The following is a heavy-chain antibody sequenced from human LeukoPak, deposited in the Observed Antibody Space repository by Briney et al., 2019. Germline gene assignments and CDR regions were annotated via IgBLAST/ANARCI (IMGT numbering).Heavy chain of an antibody. CDR2: IWYDGSNT. D-gene: IGHD2-15*01. Sequence: GTSLRLSCGASGLTFRNYSMHWVRQAPGKGLEWVAVIWYDGSNTYYADSVKGRFTISRDNYNDTLYLQMNSLRAENTAMYYCARGGPRGVANFDYWGQGTLVTVSS. CDR3: ARGGPRGVANFDY. J-gene: IGHJ4*02. V-gene: IGHV3-33*01. CDR1: GLTFRNYS.